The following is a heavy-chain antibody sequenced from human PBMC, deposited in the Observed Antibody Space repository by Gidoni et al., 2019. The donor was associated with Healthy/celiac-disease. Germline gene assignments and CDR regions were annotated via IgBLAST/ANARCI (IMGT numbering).Heavy chain of an antibody. J-gene: IGHJ6*02. CDR2: ISSSSSTI. Sequence: EEQLVESGGCLVQPGGSLRLSCAASGFTFSSYSMNWVRQAPGKGLEWVSYISSSSSTIYYADSVKGRFTISRDNAKNSLYLQMNSLRDEDTAVYYCARLDIVVVPAAPYYYGMDVWGQGTTVTVSS. D-gene: IGHD2-2*03. V-gene: IGHV3-48*02. CDR3: ARLDIVVVPAAPYYYGMDV. CDR1: GFTFSSYS.